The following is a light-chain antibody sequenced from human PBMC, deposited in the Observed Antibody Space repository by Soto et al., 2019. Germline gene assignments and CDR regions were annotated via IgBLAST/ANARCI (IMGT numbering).Light chain of an antibody. V-gene: IGKV3D-20*02. Sequence: EIVLKKSPGTLSLSPGERATLSCRAIQSVDSSFLGWYQQKPGQSPRLLIYAASSRASGIPDRFSGSGSGTDFTLSINGLDPEDLAVYYCQQRTDRPPWTFGQGTNVDIK. CDR1: QSVDSSF. J-gene: IGKJ1*01. CDR3: QQRTDRPPWT. CDR2: AAS.